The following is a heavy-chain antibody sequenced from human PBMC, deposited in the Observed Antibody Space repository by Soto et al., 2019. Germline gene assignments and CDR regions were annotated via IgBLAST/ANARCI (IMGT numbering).Heavy chain of an antibody. D-gene: IGHD3-22*01. J-gene: IGHJ4*02. CDR2: ISSSGSTI. Sequence: SGGSLRLSCAASGFTFSSYEMNWVRQAPGKGLEWVSYISSSGSTIYYADSVKGRFTISRDNAKDSLYLQMNSLRAEDTAVYYCAGLSYYYDSSGQPFDYWGQGTLVTVSS. V-gene: IGHV3-48*03. CDR1: GFTFSSYE. CDR3: AGLSYYYDSSGQPFDY.